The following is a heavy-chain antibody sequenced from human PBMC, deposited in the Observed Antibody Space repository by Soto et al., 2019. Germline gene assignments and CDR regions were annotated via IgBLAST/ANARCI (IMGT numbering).Heavy chain of an antibody. CDR2: INPTSGGT. CDR3: AKSDGAEENDAFES. V-gene: IGHV1-2*04. D-gene: IGHD3-16*01. Sequence: QVRLVQSGPEVRKPGASVKISCEASGYSFTGHYLHWVRQAPGHGLEWMGWINPTSGGTNYAQKCQDWISITRDKALSTVYMDLSSLRSEYTAMYYCAKSDGAEENDAFESWGQGTMISVS. J-gene: IGHJ3*02. CDR1: GYSFTGHY.